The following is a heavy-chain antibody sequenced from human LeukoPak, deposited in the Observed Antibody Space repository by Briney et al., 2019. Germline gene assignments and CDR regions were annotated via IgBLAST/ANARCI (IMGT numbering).Heavy chain of an antibody. CDR3: ARVRYDFWSGYAGMDV. J-gene: IGHJ6*02. D-gene: IGHD3-3*01. CDR2: ISAYNGNT. Sequence: ASVKVSCKASGYTFTSYGNSWVRQAPGHGLEWMGWISAYNGNTNYAQKLQGRVTMTTDTSTSTAYMELRSLRSDDTAVYYCARVRYDFWSGYAGMDVWGQGTTVTVSS. V-gene: IGHV1-18*01. CDR1: GYTFTSYG.